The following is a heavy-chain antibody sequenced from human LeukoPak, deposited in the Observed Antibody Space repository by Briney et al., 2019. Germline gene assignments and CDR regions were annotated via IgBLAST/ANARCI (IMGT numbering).Heavy chain of an antibody. CDR1: GFTFSSYV. CDR2: IGNSGRDT. CDR3: ARYCGADSCYSGLDY. J-gene: IGHJ4*02. V-gene: IGHV3-23*01. Sequence: GGSLRLSCAASGFTFSSYVMTWVRQAPGRGLEWVSSIGNSGRDTYYADSMKGRFTISRDNSKSTLFLHMSSLRAGDTAIYYCARYCGADSCYSGLDYWSQGALVTVSS. D-gene: IGHD2-15*01.